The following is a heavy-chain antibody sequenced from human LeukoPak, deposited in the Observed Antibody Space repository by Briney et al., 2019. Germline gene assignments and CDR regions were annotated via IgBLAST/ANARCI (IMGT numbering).Heavy chain of an antibody. D-gene: IGHD3-9*01. CDR1: GDSVSSNSAA. V-gene: IGHV6-1*01. CDR3: ARDLHSFTGYPKGNWFDS. J-gene: IGHJ5*01. CDR2: TYYRSKWYN. Sequence: SQTLSLTCAISGDSVSSNSAAWNWIRQSPSRGLEWLGRTYYRSKWYNDYAVSVKSRITINPDTSKNQFSLLLNSVTPEDTAVYYCARDLHSFTGYPKGNWFDSWGQGTLVSVSS.